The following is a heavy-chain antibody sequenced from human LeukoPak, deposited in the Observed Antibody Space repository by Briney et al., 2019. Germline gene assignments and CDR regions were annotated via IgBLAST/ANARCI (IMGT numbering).Heavy chain of an antibody. CDR1: GYSFTSYW. J-gene: IGHJ5*02. Sequence: GESLKISCKGSGYSFTSYWIGWVRQMPGKGLEWMGIIYPGDSDTRYSPSFQSQVTISADKSISTAYLQWSSLKASDTAMYYCAAGGGELLPANWFDPWGQGTLVTVSS. CDR3: AAGGGELLPANWFDP. D-gene: IGHD2-15*01. V-gene: IGHV5-51*01. CDR2: IYPGDSDT.